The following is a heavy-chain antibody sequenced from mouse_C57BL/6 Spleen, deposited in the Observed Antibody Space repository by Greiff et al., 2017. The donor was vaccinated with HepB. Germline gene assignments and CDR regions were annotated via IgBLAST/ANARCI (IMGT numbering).Heavy chain of an antibody. J-gene: IGHJ4*01. V-gene: IGHV1-31*01. Sequence: EVQLQQSGPELVKPGASVKISCKASGYSFTGYYMHWVKQSHGNILDLIGYIYPYNGVSSYNQKFKGKATLTVDKSSSTAYMELRSLTSEDSAVYYCARGNLLLRQDYYAMDYWGQGTSVTVSS. CDR3: ARGNLLLRQDYYAMDY. CDR1: GYSFTGYY. CDR2: IYPYNGVS. D-gene: IGHD1-1*01.